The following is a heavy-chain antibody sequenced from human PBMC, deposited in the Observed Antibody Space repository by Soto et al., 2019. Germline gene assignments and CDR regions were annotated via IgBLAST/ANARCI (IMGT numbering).Heavy chain of an antibody. J-gene: IGHJ3*02. CDR3: AKVLLWFGELFGAFDI. Sequence: QVQLVESGGGVVQPGRSLRLSCAASGFTFSSYGMHWVRQAPGKGLEWVAVISYDGSNKYYADSVKGRFTISRDNSKNTPYLQMNSLRAEDTAVYYCAKVLLWFGELFGAFDIWGQGTMVTVSS. CDR1: GFTFSSYG. CDR2: ISYDGSNK. V-gene: IGHV3-30*18. D-gene: IGHD3-10*01.